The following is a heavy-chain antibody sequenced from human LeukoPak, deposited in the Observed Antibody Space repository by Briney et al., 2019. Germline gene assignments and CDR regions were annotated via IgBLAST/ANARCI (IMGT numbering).Heavy chain of an antibody. CDR2: IGTAGDT. CDR3: ARGSSVAADLGDY. D-gene: IGHD6-19*01. CDR1: GFTFSSYD. Sequence: PGGSLRLSCAASGFTFSSYDMHWVRHATGKGLEWVSAIGTAGDTYYPGSVKGRFTISRDNAKNSLYLQMNSLRAEDTAVYYCARGSSVAADLGDYWGQGTLVTVSS. J-gene: IGHJ4*02. V-gene: IGHV3-13*01.